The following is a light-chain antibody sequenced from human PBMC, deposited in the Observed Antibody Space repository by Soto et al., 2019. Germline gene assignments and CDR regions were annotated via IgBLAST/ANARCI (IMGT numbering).Light chain of an antibody. V-gene: IGKV1-39*01. CDR2: DAS. J-gene: IGKJ1*01. CDR1: QDIRNY. Sequence: IQLTHSPSSLSASVGDIVTVTCRASQDIRNYLACYQQKPGKAPKLLICDASTLYSGVPSRFSGSGSGTDFTPTISSLQPEDFATYYCQQSYSSPPTFGHGTKVDIK. CDR3: QQSYSSPPT.